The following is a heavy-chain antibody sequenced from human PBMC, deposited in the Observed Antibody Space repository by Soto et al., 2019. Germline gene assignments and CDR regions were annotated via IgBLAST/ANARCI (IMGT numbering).Heavy chain of an antibody. D-gene: IGHD1-20*01. CDR1: GGSISSGGYY. CDR3: ARDQEKMGNWNPGVGWFDP. V-gene: IGHV4-31*03. CDR2: IYYSGST. Sequence: SETLSLTCTVSGGSISSGGYYWSWIRQHPGKGLEWIGYIYYSGSTYYNPSLKSRVTISVDTSKNQCSLKLSSVTASDTAVYYCARDQEKMGNWNPGVGWFDPWGQGTLVTVSS. J-gene: IGHJ5*02.